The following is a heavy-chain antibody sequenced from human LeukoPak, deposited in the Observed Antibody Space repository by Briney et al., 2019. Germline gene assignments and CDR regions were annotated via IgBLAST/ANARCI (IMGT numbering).Heavy chain of an antibody. J-gene: IGHJ4*02. D-gene: IGHD4-17*01. V-gene: IGHV4-4*07. CDR2: IYTSGST. Sequence: SETLSLTCTVSGGSISSYYWTWIRQPAGKGLEWIGRIYTSGSTTCNPSLKSRVTMSVDTSRNQFSLKLRSVAAADTAVYYCARDHYDHYGDYVFNYWGQGTLVTVSS. CDR3: ARDHYDHYGDYVFNY. CDR1: GGSISSYY.